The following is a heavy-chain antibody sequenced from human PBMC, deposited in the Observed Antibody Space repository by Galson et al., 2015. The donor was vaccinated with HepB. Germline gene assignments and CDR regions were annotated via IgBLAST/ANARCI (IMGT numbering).Heavy chain of an antibody. Sequence: SLRLSCATSGFTFSNYDMNWVRQAPGKGLEWISYISSSGNTIYYTDSVKGRFTISRDNSESALYLEMNRLRAEDTAIYYCARDSAAIDNGDFVYAFDMWGQGTLVTVSS. V-gene: IGHV3-48*03. D-gene: IGHD4-17*01. J-gene: IGHJ3*02. CDR2: ISSSGNTI. CDR1: GFTFSNYD. CDR3: ARDSAAIDNGDFVYAFDM.